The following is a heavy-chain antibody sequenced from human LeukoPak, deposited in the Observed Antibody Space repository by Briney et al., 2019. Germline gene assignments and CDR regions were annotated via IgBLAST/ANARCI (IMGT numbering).Heavy chain of an antibody. CDR2: ISWNSGSI. CDR3: AKGSWYSSSLVDY. V-gene: IGHV3-9*01. J-gene: IGHJ4*02. Sequence: GGSLRLSCAASGFTFDDYAMHWVRQAPGKGLEWVSGISWNSGSIGYADSVKGRFTISRDNAKNSLYLQMNSLRAEDTALYYCAKGSWYSSSLVDYWGQGTLVTVSS. CDR1: GFTFDDYA. D-gene: IGHD6-13*01.